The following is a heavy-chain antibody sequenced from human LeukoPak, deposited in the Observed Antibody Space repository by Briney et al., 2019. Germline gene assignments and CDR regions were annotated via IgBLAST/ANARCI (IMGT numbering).Heavy chain of an antibody. Sequence: GGSLRLSCAASGFTFSSYGKHWVRQAPGKGLEWVAFIRYDGSKKYYADSVKGRFTISRDDSKNTLYLQMNTLRAEDTAVYYCANTGNSRGAYWGQGTLVTVSS. CDR3: ANTGNSRGAY. D-gene: IGHD2/OR15-2a*01. J-gene: IGHJ4*02. CDR1: GFTFSSYG. CDR2: IRYDGSKK. V-gene: IGHV3-30*02.